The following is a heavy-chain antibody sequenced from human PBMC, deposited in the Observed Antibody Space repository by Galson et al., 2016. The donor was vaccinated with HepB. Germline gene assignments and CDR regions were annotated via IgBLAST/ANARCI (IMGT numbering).Heavy chain of an antibody. CDR2: IYYTGRP. J-gene: IGHJ3*01. CDR3: ASPLIERRDAFDV. V-gene: IGHV4-39*01. D-gene: IGHD1-1*01. CDR1: GGSISSSRSY. Sequence: SETLSLTCTVSGGSISSSRSYWGWLRQPQGKGLEWIGSIYYTGRPYHNPSLMSGVTTSVATSKNPFSLKLTSVTAPDTAGYYCASPLIERRDAFDVCGQRTMVTVSS.